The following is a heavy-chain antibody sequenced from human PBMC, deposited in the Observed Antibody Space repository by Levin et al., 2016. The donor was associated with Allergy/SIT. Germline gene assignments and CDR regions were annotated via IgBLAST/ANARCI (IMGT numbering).Heavy chain of an antibody. J-gene: IGHJ5*02. CDR2: INAGNGNT. CDR3: ARLWISSSWHPYEWWFDP. D-gene: IGHD6-13*01. V-gene: IGHV1-18*01. Sequence: WVRQAPGQRLEWMGWINAGNGNTKYSQKFQGRVTITTDTSTSTAYMELRSLRSDDTAVYYCARLWISSSWHPYEWWFDPWGQGTLVTVSS.